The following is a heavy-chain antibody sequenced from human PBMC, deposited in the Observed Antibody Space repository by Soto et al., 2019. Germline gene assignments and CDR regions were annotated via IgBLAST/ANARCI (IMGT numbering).Heavy chain of an antibody. J-gene: IGHJ4*02. CDR1: GFTFSSYA. CDR3: AKESTNYYDSSGYPDY. V-gene: IGHV3-23*01. D-gene: IGHD3-22*01. CDR2: ISGSGGST. Sequence: PGGSLRLSCAASGFTFSSYAMSWVRQALGKGLEWVSAISGSGGSTYYADSVKDRFTISRDNSKNTLYLQMNSLRAEDTAVYYCAKESTNYYDSSGYPDYWGQGTLVTVSS.